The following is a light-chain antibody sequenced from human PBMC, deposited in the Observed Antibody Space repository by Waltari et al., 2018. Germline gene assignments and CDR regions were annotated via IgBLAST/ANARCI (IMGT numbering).Light chain of an antibody. V-gene: IGLV2-11*01. CDR3: CSYAGSYTWV. CDR2: DVT. J-gene: IGLJ3*02. Sequence: SALTQPRSVSGSPGQSVTISCTGTTNDLGSYNYVSWYQQPPGKAPKLIILDVTKRPSGVPDRLSGSKSGNTASLTLSGLRAEDEAEYYCCSYAGSYTWVFGGGTKLTVV. CDR1: TNDLGSYNY.